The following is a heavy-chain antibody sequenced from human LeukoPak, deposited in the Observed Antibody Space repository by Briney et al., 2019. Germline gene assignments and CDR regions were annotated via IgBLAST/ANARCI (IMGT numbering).Heavy chain of an antibody. CDR3: AKQNFIAVAGTYSDY. J-gene: IGHJ4*02. V-gene: IGHV3-23*01. CDR1: GFTFRSYA. D-gene: IGHD6-19*01. CDR2: ISGSGGST. Sequence: PRGCLRLSCAASGFTFRSYAMSWVRQAPGEGRGWVSAISGSGGSTYSADSVKGRFAISRDNSKNTLYLQMNSMRAEDTAVYYCAKQNFIAVAGTYSDYWGQGTLVTVSS.